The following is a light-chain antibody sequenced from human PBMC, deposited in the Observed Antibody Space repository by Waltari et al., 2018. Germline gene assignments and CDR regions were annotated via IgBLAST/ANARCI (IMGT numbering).Light chain of an antibody. CDR2: EFT. CDR1: SSDVGNDNL. Sequence: QSGLTKPASVSGSPGQSITIPCTGTSSDVGNDNLLSVYQQYTGQDPQPMVYEFTKRPSGVSDRFSGSKSGNTASLTIYGLQSEDEADYYCCSYAGLGIYVFGTGTKVTVL. CDR3: CSYAGLGIYV. V-gene: IGLV2-23*02. J-gene: IGLJ1*01.